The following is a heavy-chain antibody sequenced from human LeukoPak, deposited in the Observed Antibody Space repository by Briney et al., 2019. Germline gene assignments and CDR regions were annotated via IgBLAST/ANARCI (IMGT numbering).Heavy chain of an antibody. V-gene: IGHV3-49*04. CDR1: GFTFGDYA. J-gene: IGHJ6*02. Sequence: GGSLRLSCTASGFTFGDYAMSWVRQAPGKGLEWVGFIRSKAYGGTTEYAASVKSRFTISRDDSKSIAYLQMNSLKTEDTAVYYCTRDDYIVVVPAATLGYGMDVWGQGTTVTVSS. D-gene: IGHD2-2*01. CDR2: IRSKAYGGTT. CDR3: TRDDYIVVVPAATLGYGMDV.